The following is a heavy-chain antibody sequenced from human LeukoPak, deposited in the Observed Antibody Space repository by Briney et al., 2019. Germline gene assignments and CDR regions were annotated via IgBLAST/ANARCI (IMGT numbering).Heavy chain of an antibody. CDR1: GGSISSYY. Sequence: SETLSLTCTVSGGSISSYYWSWIRQPPGKGLEWIGYIYYSGSTNYNPSLKSRVTISVDTSKNQFSLKLSPVTAADTAVYYCARGAYDSSGHFDYWGQGTLVTVSS. D-gene: IGHD3-22*01. J-gene: IGHJ4*02. CDR2: IYYSGST. V-gene: IGHV4-59*01. CDR3: ARGAYDSSGHFDY.